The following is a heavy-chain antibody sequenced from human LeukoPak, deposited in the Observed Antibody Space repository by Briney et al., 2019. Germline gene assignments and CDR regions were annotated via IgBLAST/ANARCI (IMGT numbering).Heavy chain of an antibody. CDR3: AGRGYSGYSPLDS. Sequence: AGESLKISCRSSGHDFTTYWIAWVRQLPGQGLEWMGIIHPADSETRYSPSFQGQVIISADNSISTAYLQWSSLKASDTAMYYCAGRGYSGYSPLDSWGQGTLVTVSS. CDR2: IHPADSET. J-gene: IGHJ4*02. V-gene: IGHV5-51*01. CDR1: GHDFTTYW. D-gene: IGHD5-12*01.